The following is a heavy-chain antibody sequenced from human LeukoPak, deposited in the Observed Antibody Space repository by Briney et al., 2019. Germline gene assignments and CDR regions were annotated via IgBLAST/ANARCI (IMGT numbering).Heavy chain of an antibody. Sequence: SETLSLTCAVYGGSFSGYYWSWIRQPPGKGLEWIGEINHSGSTNYNPSLKSRVTISVDTSKNQFSLKLSSVTAADTAVYYCARWASSNNWFDPWGQGTLVTVSS. D-gene: IGHD6-6*01. CDR2: INHSGST. J-gene: IGHJ5*02. V-gene: IGHV4-34*01. CDR3: ARWASSNNWFDP. CDR1: GGSFSGYY.